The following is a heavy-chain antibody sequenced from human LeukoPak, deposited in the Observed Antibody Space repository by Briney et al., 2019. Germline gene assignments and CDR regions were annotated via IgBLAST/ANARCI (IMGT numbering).Heavy chain of an antibody. CDR1: GFTFSSYA. Sequence: GGSLRLSCAASGFTFSSYAMSWVRQAPGKGLEWVSAISGSGGSTYYADSVKGRFTISRDNSKNTLYLQMNSLRAEDTAVYYCAKVPDRHYYYGMDVWGQGTTVTVSS. CDR3: AKVPDRHYYYGMDV. J-gene: IGHJ6*02. V-gene: IGHV3-23*01. CDR2: ISGSGGST.